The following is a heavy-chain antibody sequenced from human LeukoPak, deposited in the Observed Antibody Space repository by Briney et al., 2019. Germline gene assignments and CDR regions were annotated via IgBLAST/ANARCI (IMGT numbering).Heavy chain of an antibody. V-gene: IGHV3-23*01. CDR2: ISPSGDIT. CDR1: GFTFSNHG. Sequence: GGTLRLSCAASGFTFSNHGMNWVRQAPGKGLEWVSGISPSGDITYYADSVKGRFTISRDNSKNTLYLQMNSLRAEDTAVYYCAKDQILGNTYYYDSSGWDYWGQGTLVTVSS. CDR3: AKDQILGNTYYYDSSGWDY. J-gene: IGHJ4*02. D-gene: IGHD3-22*01.